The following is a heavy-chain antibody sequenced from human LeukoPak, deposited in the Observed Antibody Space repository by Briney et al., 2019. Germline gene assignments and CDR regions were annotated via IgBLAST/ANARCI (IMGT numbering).Heavy chain of an antibody. CDR3: AKREKKYSTASYFDY. J-gene: IGHJ4*02. CDR1: GFTFSSYA. Sequence: GGSLRLSRAASGFTFSSYAMSWVRQAPGKGLEWVSDIRSSGGTTYYADSVKGRFTLSRDNTKSTLYLQMNSLRAEDTAVYYCAKREKKYSTASYFDYWGQGTLSPSPQ. D-gene: IGHD6-6*01. CDR2: IRSSGGTT. V-gene: IGHV3-23*01.